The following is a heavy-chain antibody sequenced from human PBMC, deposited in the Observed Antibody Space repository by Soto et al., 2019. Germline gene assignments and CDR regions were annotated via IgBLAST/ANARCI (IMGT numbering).Heavy chain of an antibody. J-gene: IGHJ3*02. CDR2: IIPIFGTA. Sequence: SVKVSCKASGGTFSSYAISWLRQAPGQGLEWMGGIIPIFGTANYAQKFQGRVTITADESTSTAYMELSSLRSEDTAVYYCARPSLRGLPLNAFDIWGQGTMVTVSS. V-gene: IGHV1-69*13. CDR3: ARPSLRGLPLNAFDI. CDR1: GGTFSSYA. D-gene: IGHD3-10*01.